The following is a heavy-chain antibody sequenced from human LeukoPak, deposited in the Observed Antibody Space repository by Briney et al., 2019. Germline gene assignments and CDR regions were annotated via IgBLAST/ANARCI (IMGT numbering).Heavy chain of an antibody. J-gene: IGHJ4*02. CDR3: AKGRGLVSPDDH. Sequence: GGSLRLSCAASGFTFDDYGMSWVRQAPGKGLEWVSGINWNGGSTGYADSVKGRFTISRDNAKNSLYLQMNSLKAEDTAVYYCAKGRGLVSPDDHWGQGTLVTVSS. V-gene: IGHV3-20*04. D-gene: IGHD3/OR15-3a*01. CDR1: GFTFDDYG. CDR2: INWNGGST.